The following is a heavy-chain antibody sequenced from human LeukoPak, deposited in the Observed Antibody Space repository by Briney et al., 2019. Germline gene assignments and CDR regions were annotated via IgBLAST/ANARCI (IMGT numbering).Heavy chain of an antibody. CDR1: GYTFTSYA. CDR3: ARGGLFGETLFDY. Sequence: GASVKVSCKASGYTFTSYAMHWVRQAPGQRLEWMGWINAGNGNTKYSQKFQGRVTITRDTSASTAYMELRSLRSDDTAVYYCARGGLFGETLFDYWGQGTLVTVSS. V-gene: IGHV1-3*01. D-gene: IGHD3-10*02. CDR2: INAGNGNT. J-gene: IGHJ4*02.